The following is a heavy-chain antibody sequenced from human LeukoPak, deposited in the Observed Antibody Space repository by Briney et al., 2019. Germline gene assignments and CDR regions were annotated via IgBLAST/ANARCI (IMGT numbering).Heavy chain of an antibody. CDR2: ISAYNGNT. Sequence: ASVKVSCKASGYTFTCYGISWVRQAPGQGLEWMGWISAYNGNTNYAQKLQGRVTMTRDMSTSTVYMELSSLRSEDTAVYYCARRSGALDAFDIWGQGTMVTVSS. CDR3: ARRSGALDAFDI. J-gene: IGHJ3*02. D-gene: IGHD3-10*01. V-gene: IGHV1-18*01. CDR1: GYTFTCYG.